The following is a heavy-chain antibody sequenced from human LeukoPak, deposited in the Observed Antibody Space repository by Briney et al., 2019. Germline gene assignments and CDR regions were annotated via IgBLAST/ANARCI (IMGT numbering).Heavy chain of an antibody. CDR3: ARDSDMTSRRDDAFDI. CDR1: GFTFSSCA. Sequence: GGSLRLSCAASGFTFSSCAMHWVRQAPGKGLEWVAVISYDGSNQYYADSVKGRFTISRDNSKNTLYLQMNSLRADDTAVYYCARDSDMTSRRDDAFDIWGQGTMVTVSS. D-gene: IGHD2-15*01. V-gene: IGHV3-30*04. CDR2: ISYDGSNQ. J-gene: IGHJ3*02.